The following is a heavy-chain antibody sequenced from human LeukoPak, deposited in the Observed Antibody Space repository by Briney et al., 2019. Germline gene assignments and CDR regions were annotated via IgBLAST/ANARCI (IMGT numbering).Heavy chain of an antibody. D-gene: IGHD3-16*01. Sequence: PGGSLRLSCAASGFTFSSYGMHWVRQAPGKGLEWVAFIRYDGSNKYYADSVKGRFTISRDNSKNSLYLQMNSLRTEDTALYYCAKDKGLGGPFDYWGQGTLVTVSS. CDR1: GFTFSSYG. CDR3: AKDKGLGGPFDY. V-gene: IGHV3-30*02. CDR2: IRYDGSNK. J-gene: IGHJ4*02.